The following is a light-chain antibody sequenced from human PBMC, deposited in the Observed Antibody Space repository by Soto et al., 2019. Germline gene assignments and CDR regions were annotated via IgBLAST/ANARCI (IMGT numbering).Light chain of an antibody. J-gene: IGKJ4*01. CDR2: DAS. CDR3: QKYNSAPLS. CDR1: QNINNY. V-gene: IGKV1-27*01. Sequence: DIQMTQSPSSLSASVGDRVTITCQASQNINNYLNWYQQKPGRAPKLLIYDASNLQSGVTSRFSGSGSGTDFTLTISGLQPEDVATYYCQKYNSAPLSFGGGTKVDIK.